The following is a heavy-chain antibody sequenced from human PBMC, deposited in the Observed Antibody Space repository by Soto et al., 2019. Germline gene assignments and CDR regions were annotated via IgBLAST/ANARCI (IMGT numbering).Heavy chain of an antibody. D-gene: IGHD2-8*01. Sequence: QVQLVQSGAEVKKPGSSGKVSCKASGATFSSYAITWVRRAPGQGLEWMGGIIPIFGTANYAQKFQGRVTITADESTSTAYMELSSLRSEDTAVYYCARVYPSYYGMDVWGQGTTVTVSS. CDR2: IIPIFGTA. J-gene: IGHJ6*02. CDR3: ARVYPSYYGMDV. CDR1: GATFSSYA. V-gene: IGHV1-69*12.